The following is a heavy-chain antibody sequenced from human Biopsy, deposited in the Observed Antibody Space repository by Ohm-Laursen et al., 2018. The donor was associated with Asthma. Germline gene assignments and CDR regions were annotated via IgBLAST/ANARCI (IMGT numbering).Heavy chain of an antibody. J-gene: IGHJ6*02. CDR1: GGSMTPTSHY. Sequence: TLSLTCAVSGGSMTPTSHYWDWIRQAPGKGLEWIGYISYGGKTSYNPSFKNRVTISRDPSKNQFSLRLTSVTAADTAVYFCARRITIFGVVQKDHGMDAWGQGTTVIVSS. V-gene: IGHV4-39*01. D-gene: IGHD3-3*01. CDR3: ARRITIFGVVQKDHGMDA. CDR2: ISYGGKT.